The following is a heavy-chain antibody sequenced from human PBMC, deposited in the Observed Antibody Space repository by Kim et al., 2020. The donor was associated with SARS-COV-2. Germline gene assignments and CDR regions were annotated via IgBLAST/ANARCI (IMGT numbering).Heavy chain of an antibody. CDR1: GFTFSSYG. J-gene: IGHJ4*02. Sequence: GGSLRLSCAASGFTFSSYGMHWVRQAPGKGLEWVAVISYDGSNKYYADSVKGRFTISRDNSKNTLYLQMNSLRAEDTAVYYCAKDLRGLKGKQQLVRGGKPLDYWGQGTLVTVSS. V-gene: IGHV3-30*18. CDR2: ISYDGSNK. CDR3: AKDLRGLKGKQQLVRGGKPLDY. D-gene: IGHD6-13*01.